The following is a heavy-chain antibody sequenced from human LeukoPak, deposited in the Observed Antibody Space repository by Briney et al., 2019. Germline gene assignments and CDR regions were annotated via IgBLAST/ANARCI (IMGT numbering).Heavy chain of an antibody. CDR3: ARGLYRYSSGWHFDY. Sequence: PGGSLTLSCAASRFTFSDYNMNWVRQAPGKGLEWVAYIQSISSTIYYSDSVKGRFTISRDNAKTSLFLQMNSLRVEDTAVYYCARGLYRYSSGWHFDYWGQGTLVTVSS. CDR1: RFTFSDYN. CDR2: IQSISSTI. J-gene: IGHJ4*02. V-gene: IGHV3-48*04. D-gene: IGHD6-19*01.